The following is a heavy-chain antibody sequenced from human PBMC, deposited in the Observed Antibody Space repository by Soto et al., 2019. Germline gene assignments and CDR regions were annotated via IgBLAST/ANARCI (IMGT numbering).Heavy chain of an antibody. D-gene: IGHD3-3*01. J-gene: IGHJ4*02. CDR3: ARDWIGLTVFYGYFDY. Sequence: QVHLVESGGGVVQPGESLRLSCAVPGLLFSGYGMHWVRQAPGKGLEWVAIIRFDGTNIEYADSVRGRFAISRDNSKNMLYLQMNSLRVEDTAVYYCARDWIGLTVFYGYFDYWGQGTLVTVSS. CDR2: IRFDGTNI. V-gene: IGHV3-33*01. CDR1: GLLFSGYG.